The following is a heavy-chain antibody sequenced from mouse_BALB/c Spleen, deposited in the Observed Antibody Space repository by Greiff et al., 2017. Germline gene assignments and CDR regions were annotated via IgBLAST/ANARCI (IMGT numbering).Heavy chain of an antibody. CDR2: IWGGGST. CDR1: GFSLPRYS. CDR3: AGHGYDGGTWFAY. J-gene: IGHJ3*01. D-gene: IGHD2-2*01. V-gene: IGHV2-6-4*01. Sequence: QVQLQQSGPGLVAPSQSLSITCTVSGFSLPRYSVHWVRQPPGKGLEWLGMIWGGGSTDYNSALKSRLSISKDNSKSQVFLKMNSLQTDDTAIYYCAGHGYDGGTWFAYWGQGTLVTVSA.